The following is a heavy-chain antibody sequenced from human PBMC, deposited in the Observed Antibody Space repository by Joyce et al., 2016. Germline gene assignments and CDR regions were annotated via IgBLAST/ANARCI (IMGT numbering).Heavy chain of an antibody. Sequence: QVQLQESGPGLVKPSQTLSLTCTVSGDSISSGDYHWNWVRQSPGKGLEWSWNIYYSGSNYYKPSLKSRAIISVDTSKNKFSLKLSSVTAADTAVYYCARVRRGYSSSSGLNYYYGLDVWGQGTTVTVSS. J-gene: IGHJ6*02. V-gene: IGHV4-30-4*01. CDR3: ARVRRGYSSSSGLNYYYGLDV. D-gene: IGHD6-6*01. CDR2: IYYSGSN. CDR1: GDSISSGDYH.